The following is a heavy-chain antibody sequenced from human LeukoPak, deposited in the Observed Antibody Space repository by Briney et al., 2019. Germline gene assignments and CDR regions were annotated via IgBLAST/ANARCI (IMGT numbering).Heavy chain of an antibody. D-gene: IGHD4-17*01. CDR1: GFTFSSYA. CDR3: AKDHYGDYFFDY. Sequence: AGGSLRLSCAASGFTFSSYAMSWVRQAPGKGLEWVSAISGSGGSTYYADSVKGRFTISRDNSKNTLYLQMNSLRAEDTAVYYCAKDHYGDYFFDYWGQGTLVTVSS. V-gene: IGHV3-23*01. J-gene: IGHJ4*02. CDR2: ISGSGGST.